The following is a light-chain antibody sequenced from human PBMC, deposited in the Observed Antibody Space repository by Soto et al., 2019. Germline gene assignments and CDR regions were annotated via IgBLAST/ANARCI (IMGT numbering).Light chain of an antibody. CDR3: SSHTSSSTLV. J-gene: IGLJ2*01. CDR2: EVS. V-gene: IGLV2-14*01. Sequence: QSALTQPASVSGSPGQSITISCTGTSSDVGGYNYVSWYQQHPGKAPKLMIYEVSNRPSGVSNRFSGSKSGNTASLTISGLQAEDEADYYCSSHTSSSTLVLGGGTKLTVL. CDR1: SSDVGGYNY.